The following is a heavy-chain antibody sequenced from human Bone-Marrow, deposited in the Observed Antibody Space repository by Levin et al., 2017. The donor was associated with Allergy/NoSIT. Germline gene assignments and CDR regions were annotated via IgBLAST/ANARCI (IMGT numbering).Heavy chain of an antibody. V-gene: IGHV3-74*01. J-gene: IGHJ4*02. D-gene: IGHD1-1*01. CDR2: INSDGSRI. CDR1: GFTFSTLW. Sequence: RSGGSLRLSCAASGFTFSTLWMHWVRQAPGKGLVWVSRINSDGSRITYADSVKGRFTISRDNAKNTLYLQMNSLRAEDTAVYYCTTYNWGADFDYWGQGTLVTVSS. CDR3: TTYNWGADFDY.